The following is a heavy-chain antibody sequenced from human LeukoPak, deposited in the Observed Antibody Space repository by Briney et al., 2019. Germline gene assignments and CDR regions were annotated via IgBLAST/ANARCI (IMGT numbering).Heavy chain of an antibody. CDR2: ISGSGGST. D-gene: IGHD3-9*01. V-gene: IGHV3-23*01. CDR1: GFTFSSYA. J-gene: IGHJ4*02. Sequence: PGGSLRHSCAASGFTFSSYAMSWVRQAPGKGLEWVSAISGSGGSTHYADSVKGRFTISRDNSKNKLYLQMNSLRAEDTAVYYCPKGVYYDILTGYYPFDYWGQGTLVTVSS. CDR3: PKGVYYDILTGYYPFDY.